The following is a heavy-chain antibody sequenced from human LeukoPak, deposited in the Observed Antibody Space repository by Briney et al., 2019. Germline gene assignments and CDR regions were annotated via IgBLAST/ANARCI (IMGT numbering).Heavy chain of an antibody. CDR2: IIPIFGTA. V-gene: IGHV1-69*05. D-gene: IGHD6-13*01. CDR3: ARGRLGIAAAKTTPFDY. Sequence: VKVSCKASGGTFSSYAISWVRQAPGQGLEWMGRIIPIFGTANYAQKFQGRVTITTDESTSTAYMELSSLRSEDTAVYYCARGRLGIAAAKTTPFDYWGQGTLVTVSS. J-gene: IGHJ4*02. CDR1: GGTFSSYA.